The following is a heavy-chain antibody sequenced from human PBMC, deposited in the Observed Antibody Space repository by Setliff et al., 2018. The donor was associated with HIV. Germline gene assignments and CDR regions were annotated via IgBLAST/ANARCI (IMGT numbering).Heavy chain of an antibody. CDR2: IYYSGTT. CDR3: ARVPLAYCGGDCFFYWYFDL. J-gene: IGHJ2*01. D-gene: IGHD2-21*02. CDR1: GGSISSSSYY. Sequence: SETLSLTCIVSGGSISSSSYYWGWIRQPPGKGLEWIGSIYYSGTTYYNPSLKSRVTISVDTSKNQFSLKLSSVTAADTAVYYCARVPLAYCGGDCFFYWYFDLWGRGTLVTVSS. V-gene: IGHV4-39*07.